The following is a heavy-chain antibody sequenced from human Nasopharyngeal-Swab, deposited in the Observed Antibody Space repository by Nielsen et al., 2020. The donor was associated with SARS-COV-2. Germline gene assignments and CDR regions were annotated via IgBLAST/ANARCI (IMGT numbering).Heavy chain of an antibody. D-gene: IGHD3-9*01. Sequence: VRQAPGKGLEWVANIKQDGSEKYYVDSVKGRFTISRDNAKSSLYLQMNSLRAEDTAVYYCARVSRYYDILTGYYAEDGMDVWGQGTTVTVSS. CDR2: IKQDGSEK. CDR3: ARVSRYYDILTGYYAEDGMDV. J-gene: IGHJ6*02. V-gene: IGHV3-7*01.